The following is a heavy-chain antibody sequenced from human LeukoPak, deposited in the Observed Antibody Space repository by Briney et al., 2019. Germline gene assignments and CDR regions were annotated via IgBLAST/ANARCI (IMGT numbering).Heavy chain of an antibody. CDR2: ISWNSGTI. CDR3: AKDMESGYYTPGACDY. Sequence: PGGSLRLSCAASGFNFHDYAMHWVRQAPGKGLEWVSGISWNSGTIGYADSVKGRFTTSRDNAKNSLYLQMHSLRADDTALYYCAKDMESGYYTPGACDYWGQGIQVTVSS. V-gene: IGHV3-9*01. J-gene: IGHJ4*02. D-gene: IGHD3-22*01. CDR1: GFNFHDYA.